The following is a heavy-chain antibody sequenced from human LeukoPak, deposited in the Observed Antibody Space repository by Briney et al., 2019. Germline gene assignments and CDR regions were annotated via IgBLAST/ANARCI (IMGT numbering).Heavy chain of an antibody. Sequence: SETLSLTCTVSGGSISSYYWSWIRQPPGKGLKWIGYIYYSGSTNYNPSLKSRVTISVDTSKNQFSLKLSSVTAADTAVYYCARGHDFWSGYYQGFDPWGQGTLVTVSS. D-gene: IGHD3-3*01. CDR3: ARGHDFWSGYYQGFDP. V-gene: IGHV4-59*01. CDR1: GGSISSYY. CDR2: IYYSGST. J-gene: IGHJ5*02.